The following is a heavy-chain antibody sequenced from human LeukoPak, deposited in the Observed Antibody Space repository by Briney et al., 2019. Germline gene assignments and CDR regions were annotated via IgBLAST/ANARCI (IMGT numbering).Heavy chain of an antibody. D-gene: IGHD3-22*01. CDR2: INPSGGST. CDR3: ARSGYYDSSGSPAEY. J-gene: IGHJ4*02. CDR1: GYTFTSYY. Sequence: ASVKVSCKASGYTFTSYYMHWVRQAPGQGLEWMGIINPSGGSTSYAQKFQGRVTMTRDMSTSTVYMELSSLRSEDTAVYYCARSGYYDSSGSPAEYWGQGTLVTVSS. V-gene: IGHV1-46*01.